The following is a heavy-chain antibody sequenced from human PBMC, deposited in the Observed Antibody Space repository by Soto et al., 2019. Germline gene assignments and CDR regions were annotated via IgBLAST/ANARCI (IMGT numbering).Heavy chain of an antibody. V-gene: IGHV4-59*01. CDR2: IYYSGST. J-gene: IGHJ6*02. Sequence: SETLSLTCTVSGGSISSYYWSWIRQPPGKGLEWIGYIYYSGSTNYNPSLKSRVTISVETSKNQFSLKLSSVTAADTAVYYCARGFLYGGIVYYYYGMDVWGQGTTVTVSS. CDR1: GGSISSYY. CDR3: ARGFLYGGIVYYYYGMDV. D-gene: IGHD4-17*01.